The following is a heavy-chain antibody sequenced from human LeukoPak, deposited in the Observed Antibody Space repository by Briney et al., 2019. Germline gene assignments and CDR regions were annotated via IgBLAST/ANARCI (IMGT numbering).Heavy chain of an antibody. Sequence: SETLSLTCTVSGYSISSGYYWGWIRQPPGKGLEWIGSIYHSGSTYYNPSLKSRVTISVDTSKNQFSLKLSSVTAADTAVYYCARRGTTGINPFDYWGQGTLVTVSS. CDR1: GYSISSGYY. CDR2: IYHSGST. V-gene: IGHV4-38-2*02. CDR3: ARRGTTGINPFDY. J-gene: IGHJ4*02. D-gene: IGHD1-1*01.